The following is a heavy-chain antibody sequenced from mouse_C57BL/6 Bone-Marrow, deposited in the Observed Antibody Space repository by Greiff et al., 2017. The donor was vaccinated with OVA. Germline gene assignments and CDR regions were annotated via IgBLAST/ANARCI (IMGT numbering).Heavy chain of an antibody. V-gene: IGHV1-15*01. D-gene: IGHD2-5*01. J-gene: IGHJ4*01. CDR2: IDPETGGT. Sequence: QVQLQQSGAELVRPGASVTLSCKASGYTFTDYEMHWVKQTPVHGLEWIGAIDPETGGTAYNQKFKGKAILTADKSSSTAYMELRSLTSEDSAVDYCTRGSSNYYAMDYWGQGTSVTVSS. CDR1: GYTFTDYE. CDR3: TRGSSNYYAMDY.